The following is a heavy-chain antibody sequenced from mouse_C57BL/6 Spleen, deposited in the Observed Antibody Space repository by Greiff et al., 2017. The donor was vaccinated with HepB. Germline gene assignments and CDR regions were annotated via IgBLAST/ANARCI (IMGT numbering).Heavy chain of an antibody. J-gene: IGHJ4*01. CDR3: ARSSTTVVAPYYAMDY. CDR1: GYTFTDYN. V-gene: IGHV1-18*01. Sequence: VQLQQSGPELVKPGASVKIPCKASGYTFTDYNMDWVKQSHGKSLEWIGDINPNNGGTIYNQKFKGKATLTVDKSSSTAYMELRSLTSEDTAVYYCARSSTTVVAPYYAMDYWGQGTSVTVSS. CDR2: INPNNGGT. D-gene: IGHD1-1*01.